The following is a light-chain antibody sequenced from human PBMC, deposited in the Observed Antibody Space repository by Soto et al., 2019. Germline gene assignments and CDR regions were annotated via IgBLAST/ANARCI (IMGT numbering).Light chain of an antibody. CDR2: SAS. J-gene: IGKJ5*01. Sequence: EIVLTQSPGTLSLSPGERATLSCRASQSLSGGYLAWFQQKPGQTPRLLIYSASNRATGIPDRFSGSGSGTDFTLTISRLEPEDFVVYYCQQNGRLPITFGQGTRLEIK. CDR3: QQNGRLPIT. V-gene: IGKV3-20*01. CDR1: QSLSGGY.